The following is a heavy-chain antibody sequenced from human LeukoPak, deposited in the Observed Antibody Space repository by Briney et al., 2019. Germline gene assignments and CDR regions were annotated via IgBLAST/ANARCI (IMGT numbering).Heavy chain of an antibody. J-gene: IGHJ6*02. CDR3: ARSGKDV. V-gene: IGHV3-30*04. CDR1: GFPFSGYA. CDR2: ISDDGSTK. Sequence: PGGSLRLSCAASGFPFSGYAMHRVRQAPGKGLEWLAVISDDGSTKYHVDSVKGRFTISRDNSKNTLFLQMNSLKPEDTAVYYCARSGKDVWGRGTTVTVSS.